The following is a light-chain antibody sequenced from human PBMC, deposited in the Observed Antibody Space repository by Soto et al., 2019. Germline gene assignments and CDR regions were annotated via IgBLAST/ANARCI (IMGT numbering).Light chain of an antibody. Sequence: QSALTQPASVSGSPGQSITISCTGTRSDVGGYNYVSWYQQLPGKAPKLMIYEVTYRPSGVSNRCSGSKSGNTASLTISGLQAEDEADYYCSSYAGSSTPYVFGTGTKLTVL. CDR2: EVT. V-gene: IGLV2-14*01. CDR3: SSYAGSSTPYV. J-gene: IGLJ1*01. CDR1: RSDVGGYNY.